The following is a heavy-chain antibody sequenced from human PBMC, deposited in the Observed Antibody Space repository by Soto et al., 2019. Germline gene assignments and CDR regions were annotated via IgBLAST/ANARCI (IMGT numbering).Heavy chain of an antibody. CDR1: GFTFDDYA. Sequence: GGSLRLSCAASGFTFDDYAMHWVRQAPGKGLEWVSGISWNSGSIGYADSVKGRFTISRDNAKNSLYLQMNSLRAEDTALYYCAKDGLEYCSSTSCYGFDYWGQGTLVTVSS. D-gene: IGHD2-2*01. V-gene: IGHV3-9*01. CDR3: AKDGLEYCSSTSCYGFDY. CDR2: ISWNSGSI. J-gene: IGHJ4*02.